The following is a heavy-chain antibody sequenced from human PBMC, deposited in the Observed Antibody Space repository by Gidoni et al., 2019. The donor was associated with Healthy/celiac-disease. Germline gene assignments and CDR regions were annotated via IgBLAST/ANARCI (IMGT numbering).Heavy chain of an antibody. Sequence: EVQLVESGGGLVKPGGSLRLSCAASGFTFSSYSMNWVRQAPGKGLEWVSSISSSSSYIYYADSVKGRFTISRDNAKNSLYLQMNSLRAEDTAVYYCARDGVVYAHEDYYYYYMDVWGKGTTVTVSS. D-gene: IGHD2-8*02. CDR2: ISSSSSYI. CDR1: GFTFSSYS. J-gene: IGHJ6*03. CDR3: ARDGVVYAHEDYYYYYMDV. V-gene: IGHV3-21*01.